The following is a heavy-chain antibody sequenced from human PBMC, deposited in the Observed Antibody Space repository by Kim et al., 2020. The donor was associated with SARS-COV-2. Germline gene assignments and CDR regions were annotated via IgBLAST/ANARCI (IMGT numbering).Heavy chain of an antibody. CDR2: INPNSGGT. D-gene: IGHD3-10*01. J-gene: IGHJ6*02. V-gene: IGHV1-2*02. Sequence: ASVKVSCKASGYTFTGYYMHWVRQAPGQGLEWMGWINPNSGGTNYAQKFQGRVTMTRDTSISTAYMELSRLRSDDTAVYYCATLPGRYYYGSGSKGQGALYGMDVWGQGTTVTVSS. CDR1: GYTFTGYY. CDR3: ATLPGRYYYGSGSKGQGALYGMDV.